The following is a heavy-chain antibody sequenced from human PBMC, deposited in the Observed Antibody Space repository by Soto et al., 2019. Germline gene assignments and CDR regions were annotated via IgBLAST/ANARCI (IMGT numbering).Heavy chain of an antibody. V-gene: IGHV3-15*01. J-gene: IGHJ4*02. CDR1: GFTFSDAW. Sequence: EVQLVESGGGLVEPGGSLRLSCAASGFTFSDAWLTWVRQAPGKGLDWVGRIKTKNEGGTTDYAAPVKGRFTISRDDSKNTLYLQMNSLKSEDTAVYYCATGHSAYPRWGQGTLVTVSS. CDR3: ATGHSAYPR. D-gene: IGHD5-12*01. CDR2: IKTKNEGGTT.